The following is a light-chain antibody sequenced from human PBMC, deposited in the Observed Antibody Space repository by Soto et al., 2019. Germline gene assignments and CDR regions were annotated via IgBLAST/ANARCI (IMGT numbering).Light chain of an antibody. Sequence: EIVIMQSQATLSVSPRERTTLSSSTTHSISSNLAWHQHKPVQAPRLLIYGASTSALGLTVRSSGTWSELEFTLTISSLQSEDCAVYFCQQFYNWPLTFGQGT. J-gene: IGKJ1*01. CDR2: GAS. CDR1: HSISSN. V-gene: IGKV3-15*01. CDR3: QQFYNWPLT.